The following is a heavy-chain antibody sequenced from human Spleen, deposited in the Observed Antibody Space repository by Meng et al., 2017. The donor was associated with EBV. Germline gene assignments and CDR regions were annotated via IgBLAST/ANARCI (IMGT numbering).Heavy chain of an antibody. V-gene: IGHV1-69*01. J-gene: IGHJ4*02. Sequence: QGHLVPVGAEVKKPGSSVKVSCKASGGTFSSYAISWVRQAPGQGLEWMGGIIPIFGTANYAQKFQGRVTITADESTSTAYMELSSLRSEDTAVYYCARSEDMATIYYFDYWGQGTLVTVSS. CDR2: IIPIFGTA. D-gene: IGHD5-24*01. CDR3: ARSEDMATIYYFDY. CDR1: GGTFSSYA.